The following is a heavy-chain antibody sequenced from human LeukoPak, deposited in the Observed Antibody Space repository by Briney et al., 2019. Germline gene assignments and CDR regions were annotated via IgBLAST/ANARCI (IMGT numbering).Heavy chain of an antibody. J-gene: IGHJ4*02. CDR2: ISSSSSYI. V-gene: IGHV3-21*01. D-gene: IGHD4-23*01. CDR3: ARGPMVVTPIDY. CDR1: GFTFSSYS. Sequence: GGSLRLSCAASGFTFSSYSMNWVRQAPGKGLEWVSSISSSSSYIYYADSVKGRFTISRDNAKNSLYLQMNSPRAEDTAVYYCARGPMVVTPIDYWGQGTLVTVSS.